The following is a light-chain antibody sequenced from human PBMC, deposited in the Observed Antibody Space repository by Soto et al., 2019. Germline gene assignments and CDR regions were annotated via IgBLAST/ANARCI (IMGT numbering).Light chain of an antibody. Sequence: QSVLTQPASVSGSPGQSITISCTGTSSDVGAYYSVSWYQHHPGKAPKLIIYGVTNRPSGVSNRFSGSKSGNTASLTISGFQAEDEADYHCSSYTSGSSHYVFGTGTKVTVL. V-gene: IGLV2-14*01. CDR2: GVT. CDR1: SSDVGAYYS. J-gene: IGLJ1*01. CDR3: SSYTSGSSHYV.